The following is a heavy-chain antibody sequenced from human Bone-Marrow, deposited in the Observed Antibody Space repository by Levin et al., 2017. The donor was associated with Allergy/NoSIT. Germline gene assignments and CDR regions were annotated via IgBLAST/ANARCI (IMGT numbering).Heavy chain of an antibody. CDR2: ISDDGRNK. CDR1: GFTFNSYR. D-gene: IGHD3-10*01. V-gene: IGHV3-30*04. CDR3: ARSLGCTNRELRYSYSCGMDV. J-gene: IGHJ6*02. Sequence: GESLKISCAASGFTFNSYRMHWVRQAPGKGLEWMAVISDDGRNKYYADSVKGRFTISRDNGENTLFLHMNSLRAGDTAVYYCARSLGCTNRELRYSYSCGMDVWGQGTTVSVSS.